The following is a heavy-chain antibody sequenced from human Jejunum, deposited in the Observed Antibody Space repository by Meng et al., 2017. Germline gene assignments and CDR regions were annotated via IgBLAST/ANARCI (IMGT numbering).Heavy chain of an antibody. D-gene: IGHD2-2*01. CDR2: ISDDGSIR. V-gene: IGHV3-30*04. Sequence: GESLKISCAASGFTFKNFATHWVRQAPGKGLEWVAVISDDGSIRDYADSVKGRFTISRDNSKNTLSLQMDSLRPEDTAVYYCARGRTEHCSGTSCRYFDYWGQGTLVTVSS. CDR1: GFTFKNFA. J-gene: IGHJ4*02. CDR3: ARGRTEHCSGTSCRYFDY.